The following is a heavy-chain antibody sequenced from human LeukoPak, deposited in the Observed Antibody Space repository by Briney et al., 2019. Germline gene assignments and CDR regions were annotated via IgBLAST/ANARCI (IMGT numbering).Heavy chain of an antibody. J-gene: IGHJ4*02. CDR1: GYTFTSYG. CDR3: ATMCGGDCYRNY. CDR2: ISAYNGNT. D-gene: IGHD2-21*02. V-gene: IGHV1-18*01. Sequence: ASVKVSCKASGYTFTSYGISWVRQAPGQGLEWMGWISAYNGNTNYAQKFQGRVTMTEDTSTDTAYMELSSLRSEDTAVYYCATMCGGDCYRNYWGQGTLVTVSS.